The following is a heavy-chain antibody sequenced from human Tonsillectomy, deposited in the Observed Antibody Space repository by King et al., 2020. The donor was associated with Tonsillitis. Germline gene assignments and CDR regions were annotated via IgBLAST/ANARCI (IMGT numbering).Heavy chain of an antibody. CDR1: GYTFTGYY. J-gene: IGHJ4*02. Sequence: QLVQSGAEVKKPGASVKVSCKASGYTFTGYYMHWVRQAPGQGLEWMGWINPNSGGTNYAQKFQGRVTMTRDTSISTAYMELSRLRSDDTAVYYCARDDVLRFLEWLSTRSEDYYFDYWGQGTLVTVSS. CDR2: INPNSGGT. D-gene: IGHD3-3*01. CDR3: ARDDVLRFLEWLSTRSEDYYFDY. V-gene: IGHV1-2*02.